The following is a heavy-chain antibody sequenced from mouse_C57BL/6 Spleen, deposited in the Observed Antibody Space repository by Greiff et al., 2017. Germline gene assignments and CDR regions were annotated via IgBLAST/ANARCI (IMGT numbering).Heavy chain of an antibody. V-gene: IGHV1-59*01. CDR1: GYTFTSYW. J-gene: IGHJ2*01. CDR2: IDPSDSYT. D-gene: IGHD1-1*01. CDR3: ARGSYYGTPVDY. Sequence: QVQLQQPGAELVRPGTSVKLSCKASGYTFTSYWMHWVKQRPGQGLEWIGVIDPSDSYTTYNQKFKGKATLTVDTSSSTAYMQLSSLTSEDSAVYYCARGSYYGTPVDYWGQGTTLTVSS.